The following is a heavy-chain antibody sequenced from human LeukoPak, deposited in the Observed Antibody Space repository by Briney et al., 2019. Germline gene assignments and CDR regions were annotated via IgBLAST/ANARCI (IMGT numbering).Heavy chain of an antibody. Sequence: GGSLRLSCAASGFTFSSYSMNWVRQAPGKGLEWVSSISSSSSYIYYADSVKGRFTISRDNAKNSLYLQMNSLRAEDTAVYYCARGKGGSYYYFDYWGQGTLVTVSS. CDR1: GFTFSSYS. J-gene: IGHJ4*02. D-gene: IGHD1-26*01. CDR3: ARGKGGSYYYFDY. CDR2: ISSSSSYI. V-gene: IGHV3-21*01.